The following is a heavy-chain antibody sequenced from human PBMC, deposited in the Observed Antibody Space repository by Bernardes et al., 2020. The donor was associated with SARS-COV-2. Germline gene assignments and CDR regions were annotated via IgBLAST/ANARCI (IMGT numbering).Heavy chain of an antibody. V-gene: IGHV3-33*01. J-gene: IGHJ6*03. CDR1: GFTFSSYG. CDR2: IWYDGSNK. D-gene: IGHD2-15*01. Sequence: GGSLRLSYAASGFTFSSYGMHWVRQAPGKGLEWVAVIWYDGSNKYYADSVKGRFTISRDNSKNTLYLQMNSLRAEDTAVYYCARDGVGAATAYYMDVWGKGTTVTVSS. CDR3: ARDGVGAATAYYMDV.